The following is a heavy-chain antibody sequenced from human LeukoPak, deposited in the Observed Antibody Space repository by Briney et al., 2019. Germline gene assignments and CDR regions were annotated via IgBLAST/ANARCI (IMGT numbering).Heavy chain of an antibody. V-gene: IGHV3-21*01. CDR2: IIDSTGYT. D-gene: IGHD5-18*01. J-gene: IGHJ4*02. CDR3: VREARGYHYTYFDS. CDR1: GFTFSRYG. Sequence: PGGSLRLSCVASGFTFSRYGRNWVRQARGKGLEGVSSIIDSTGYTYYADSVKGRFTISRDNATNSLYLQMNSLRAEDTDVYYCVREARGYHYTYFDSWGQGSLVTVSS.